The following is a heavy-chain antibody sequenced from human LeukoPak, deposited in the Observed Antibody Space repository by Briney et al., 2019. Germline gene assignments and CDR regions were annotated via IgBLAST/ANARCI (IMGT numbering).Heavy chain of an antibody. Sequence: SVKVSCKASGYTFTSYGISWVRQAPGQGLEWMGGIIPIFGTANYAQKFQGRVTITADESTSTAYMELSSLRAEDTAVYYCARDNEMATILGFDYWGQGTLVTVSS. J-gene: IGHJ4*02. D-gene: IGHD5-24*01. CDR1: GYTFTSYG. CDR2: IIPIFGTA. V-gene: IGHV1-69*13. CDR3: ARDNEMATILGFDY.